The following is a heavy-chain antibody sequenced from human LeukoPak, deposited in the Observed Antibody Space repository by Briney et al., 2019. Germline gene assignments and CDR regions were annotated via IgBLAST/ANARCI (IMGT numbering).Heavy chain of an antibody. Sequence: SETLSLTCAVYGGPFSGYYWSWIRQPPGKGLEWIGEINHSGGTNYNPSLKSRVTISVDTSKNQFSLKLSSVTAADTAVYYCARGSAAAGSDKLNWFDPWGQGTLVTVSS. J-gene: IGHJ5*02. CDR3: ARGSAAAGSDKLNWFDP. CDR2: INHSGGT. D-gene: IGHD6-13*01. V-gene: IGHV4-34*01. CDR1: GGPFSGYY.